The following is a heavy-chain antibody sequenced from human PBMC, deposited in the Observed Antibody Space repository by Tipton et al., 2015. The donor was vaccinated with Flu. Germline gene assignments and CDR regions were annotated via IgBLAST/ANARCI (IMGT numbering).Heavy chain of an antibody. Sequence: TLSLTCTVSGGSISSYYWSWIRQPAGKGLEWIGRIYSSGSTNYNPSLKGRVTMSVDTSKNQFSLKLSSVTAADTAVYYCAGGSGSGTYVIFDFWGQGTLVTVSS. V-gene: IGHV4-4*07. J-gene: IGHJ4*02. CDR1: GGSISSYY. D-gene: IGHD3-10*01. CDR2: IYSSGST. CDR3: AGGSGSGTYVIFDF.